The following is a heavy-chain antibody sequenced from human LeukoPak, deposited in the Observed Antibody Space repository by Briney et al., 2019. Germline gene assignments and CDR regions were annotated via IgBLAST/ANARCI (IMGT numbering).Heavy chain of an antibody. CDR2: ISAGNGNT. J-gene: IGHJ4*02. V-gene: IGHV1-3*01. CDR3: ARGIYGWLQSYYFDC. Sequence: ASVKVSCKASGYTFTSYAIHWVLQAPGQRLEWMGWISAGNGNTKYSQNFQGRVTFISNTSATTAFMELSSLRSEDAAVYYCARGIYGWLQSYYFDCWGQGTLVTVSS. D-gene: IGHD5-24*01. CDR1: GYTFTSYA.